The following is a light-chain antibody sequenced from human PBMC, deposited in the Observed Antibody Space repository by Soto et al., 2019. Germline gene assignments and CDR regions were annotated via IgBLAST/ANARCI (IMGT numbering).Light chain of an antibody. CDR3: QQYFDTPP. V-gene: IGKV4-1*01. CDR1: QSVLSTPNNKNY. CDR2: WAS. Sequence: DIVMTQSPDSLAVSLGERATINCKSSQSVLSTPNNKNYLTWYQQRPGQPPKMLIYWASTREYWVPDRFSGSGSETDFTLTISNPQAEDVAVYYCQQYFDTPPFGQGTRLEIK. J-gene: IGKJ5*01.